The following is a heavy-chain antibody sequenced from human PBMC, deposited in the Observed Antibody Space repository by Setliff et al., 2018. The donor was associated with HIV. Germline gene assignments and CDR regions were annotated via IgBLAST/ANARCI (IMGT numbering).Heavy chain of an antibody. J-gene: IGHJ3*01. D-gene: IGHD2-21*02. CDR1: GFLVSYSY. V-gene: IGHV3-66*02. CDR2: IYDGGST. CDR3: AGDLQYGDHPRAFDV. Sequence: GGSLRLSCAASGFLVSYSYLTWVRQAPGKGLEWISVIYDGGSTYYADAMRGRFIMSRDISKNTVFLQMDSLKPDDTAVYYCAGDLQYGDHPRAFDVWGRGTMVTVSS.